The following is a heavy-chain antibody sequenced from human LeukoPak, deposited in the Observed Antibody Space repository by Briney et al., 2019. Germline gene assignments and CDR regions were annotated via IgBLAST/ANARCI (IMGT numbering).Heavy chain of an antibody. D-gene: IGHD3-22*01. J-gene: IGHJ4*02. Sequence: GRSLRLSCAASGFTFDDYAMHWVRQAPGKGLEWVSGISWDSGSIGYADSVKGRFTISRDNAKNSLYLQMNSLRAEDTALYYCAKDIASSSGYVDYWGQGTLVTVSS. CDR1: GFTFDDYA. V-gene: IGHV3-9*01. CDR3: AKDIASSSGYVDY. CDR2: ISWDSGSI.